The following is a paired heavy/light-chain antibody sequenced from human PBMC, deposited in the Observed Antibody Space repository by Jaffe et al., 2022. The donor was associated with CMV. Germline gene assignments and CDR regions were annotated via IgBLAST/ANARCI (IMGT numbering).Heavy chain of an antibody. D-gene: IGHD3-22*01. Sequence: EVQLVESGGGLVQPGGSLRLSCAASGFTVSSYYMSWVRQAPGKGLEWVSVIYSGARTHYADSVNGRFTISRDDSKNTLYLQMNSLRPEDTAVYYCVRDIMYDSRGPPPYFDYRGQGTLVTVSS. CDR2: IYSGART. CDR3: VRDIMYDSRGPPPYFDY. V-gene: IGHV3-66*01. J-gene: IGHJ4*02. CDR1: GFTVSSYY.
Light chain of an antibody. CDR3: QQYDNWPPLT. CDR1: QSVSSN. V-gene: IGKV3-15*01. Sequence: EIVMTQSPATLSVSPGEGATLSCRASQSVSSNLAWYQQKPGQAPRLLIYGASTRATGVPARFSGSGSGTEFTLTISSLQSEDFAVYYCQQYDNWPPLTFGGGTKVEIK. J-gene: IGKJ4*01. CDR2: GAS.